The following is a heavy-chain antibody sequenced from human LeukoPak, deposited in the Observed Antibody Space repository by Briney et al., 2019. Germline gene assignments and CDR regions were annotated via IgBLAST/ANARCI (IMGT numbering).Heavy chain of an antibody. CDR1: GFTFSSYA. D-gene: IGHD2-2*01. Sequence: GGSLRLSCAAPGFTFSSYAMSWVRQAPGKGLEWVSAISGSGGSTYYADSVKGRFTISRDNSKNTLYLQMNSLRAEDTAVYYCAIYSTSGGWFDPWGQGTLVTVSS. V-gene: IGHV3-23*01. J-gene: IGHJ5*02. CDR2: ISGSGGST. CDR3: AIYSTSGGWFDP.